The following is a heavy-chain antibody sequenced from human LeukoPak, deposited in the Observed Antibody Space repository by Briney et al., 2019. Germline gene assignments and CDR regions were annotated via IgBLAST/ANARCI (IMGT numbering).Heavy chain of an antibody. CDR3: AKPLYDILTDLDYFDY. J-gene: IGHJ4*02. CDR2: ISGSGGST. D-gene: IGHD3-9*01. CDR1: GFTFSSYA. V-gene: IGHV3-23*01. Sequence: PGGSLRLSCAASGFTFSSYAMSWVRQAPEKGLEWVSAISGSGGSTYYADSVKGRFSISRDNSKNTLYLQMNSLRAEDTAVYYCAKPLYDILTDLDYFDYWGQGTLVTVSS.